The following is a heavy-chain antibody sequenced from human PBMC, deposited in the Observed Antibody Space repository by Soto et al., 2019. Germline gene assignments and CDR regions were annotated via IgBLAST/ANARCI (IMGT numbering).Heavy chain of an antibody. CDR3: ARGRRPYYYGMDV. CDR2: VIPIFGTA. CDR1: GGTFSSYA. Sequence: ASVKVSCKASGGTFSSYAISWVRQAPGQGLEWMGGVIPIFGTANYAQKFQGRVTITADESTSTAYMELSSLRSEDTAVYYCARGRRPYYYGMDVWGQGTTVTVSS. V-gene: IGHV1-69*13. J-gene: IGHJ6*02.